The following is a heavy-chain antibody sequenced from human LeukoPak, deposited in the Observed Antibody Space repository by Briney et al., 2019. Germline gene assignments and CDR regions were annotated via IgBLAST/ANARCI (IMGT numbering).Heavy chain of an antibody. CDR3: ARWIIAADDPYYFDY. Sequence: TSETLSLTCGVSGGSFTTYYWSWIRQPPGKGLEWIGEINYRGNTNYNPSLERRVTISVDTSRNQFSLKLTSVSAADTAVYYCARWIIAADDPYYFDYWGQGTLVTVSS. D-gene: IGHD6-6*01. J-gene: IGHJ4*02. CDR1: GGSFTTYY. CDR2: INYRGNT. V-gene: IGHV4-34*01.